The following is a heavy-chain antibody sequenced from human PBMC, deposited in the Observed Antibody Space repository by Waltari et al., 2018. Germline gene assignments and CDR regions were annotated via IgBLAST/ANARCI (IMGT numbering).Heavy chain of an antibody. V-gene: IGHV4-34*01. Sequence: QVQLQQWGAGLLKPSETLSLTCAVYGGSFSGYYWSWIRQPPGKGLEWMGEINHSGSTNYNPSLKSRVTISVDTSKNQFSLKLSSVTAADTAVYYCARGSFNGYCSSTSCYGFDYWGQGTLVTVSS. CDR1: GGSFSGYY. D-gene: IGHD2-2*03. CDR3: ARGSFNGYCSSTSCYGFDY. J-gene: IGHJ4*02. CDR2: INHSGST.